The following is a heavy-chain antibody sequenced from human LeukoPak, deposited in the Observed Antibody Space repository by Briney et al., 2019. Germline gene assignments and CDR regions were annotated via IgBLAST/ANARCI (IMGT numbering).Heavy chain of an antibody. CDR1: GGSFSGYY. Sequence: KPSETLSLTCAVYGGSFSGYYWSWIRQPPGKGLEWIGEINHSGSTNYNPSLKSRVTISVETSKNQFSLKLSSVTAADTAVYYCHSSGPSNEIDYWGQGTLVTVSS. CDR2: INHSGST. J-gene: IGHJ4*02. V-gene: IGHV4-34*01. CDR3: HSSGPSNEIDY. D-gene: IGHD3-22*01.